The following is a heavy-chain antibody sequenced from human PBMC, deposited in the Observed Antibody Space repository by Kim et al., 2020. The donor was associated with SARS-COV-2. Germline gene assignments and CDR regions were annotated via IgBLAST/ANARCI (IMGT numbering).Heavy chain of an antibody. Sequence: SETLSLTCAVYSGSFSGYYWSWIRQPPGEGLEWIGEINHSGSTNYNPSLKSRVTISVDTSKNQFSLKLSSVTAADTAVYYCARTGKYSSSTGAWYFDLWG. CDR2: INHSGST. CDR3: ARTGKYSSSTGAWYFDL. J-gene: IGHJ2*01. D-gene: IGHD6-6*01. CDR1: SGSFSGYY. V-gene: IGHV4-34*01.